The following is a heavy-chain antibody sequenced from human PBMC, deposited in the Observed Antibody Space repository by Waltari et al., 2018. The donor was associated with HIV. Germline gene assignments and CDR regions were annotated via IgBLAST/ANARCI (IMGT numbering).Heavy chain of an antibody. V-gene: IGHV3-7*03. CDR3: VREPTRYGIWIFDS. CDR2: STDYGLER. J-gene: IGHJ4*02. Sequence: DVQLVESGGNVVQAGGSLRLSCVASDFNFGNFHMNWVSQVPGGGGEWVAKSTDYGLERWNRGSVKGLFSVSRDNGRNVLYLQMNNLNVDDTGVYRCVREPTRYGIWIFDSWGQGTPVIVSS. D-gene: IGHD2-15*01. CDR1: DFNFGNFH.